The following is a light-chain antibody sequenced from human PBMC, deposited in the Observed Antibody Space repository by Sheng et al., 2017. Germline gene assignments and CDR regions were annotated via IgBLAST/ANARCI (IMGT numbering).Light chain of an antibody. Sequence: DIQMTQSPSSLSASVGDRVTITCQASQDINKYLNWYQQKPGKAPKLLIFDASNLETGVPSRFSGSGSGTDFSFTINSLQPEDIATYYCQQYSDLPVGFGQGTKVEIK. V-gene: IGKV1-33*01. CDR2: DAS. J-gene: IGKJ1*01. CDR1: QDINKY. CDR3: QQYSDLPVG.